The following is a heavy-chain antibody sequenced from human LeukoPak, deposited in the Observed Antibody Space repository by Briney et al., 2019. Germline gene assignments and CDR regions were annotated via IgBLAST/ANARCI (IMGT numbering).Heavy chain of an antibody. CDR2: IIPIFGTA. V-gene: IGHV1-69*05. J-gene: IGHJ5*02. D-gene: IGHD6-13*01. CDR3: ARDLLGLGLAAAGTENWFDP. Sequence: SVKVSCKASGGTFSSYAISCVRQAPGQGLEWMGRIIPIFGTANYAQKFQGRVTITTDESTSTAYMELSSLRSEDTAVYYCARDLLGLGLAAAGTENWFDPWGQGTLVTVSS. CDR1: GGTFSSYA.